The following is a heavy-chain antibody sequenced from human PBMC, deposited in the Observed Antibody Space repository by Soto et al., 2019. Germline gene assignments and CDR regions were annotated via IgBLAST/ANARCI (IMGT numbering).Heavy chain of an antibody. CDR1: GGTFGIYA. CDR2: IIAFSDIV. Sequence: QVQLVQSGAEVKKPGSSVNVSCKASGGTFGIYAITWVRQAPGQGLEWMGGIIAFSDIVNYTQKLQGRVTITADESTNTAYMDLSSLRSEDTAVYYCARSLYSSSWFHSGNSYYYYGMDVWGQGTTVTVSS. D-gene: IGHD6-13*01. CDR3: ARSLYSSSWFHSGNSYYYYGMDV. J-gene: IGHJ6*02. V-gene: IGHV1-69*12.